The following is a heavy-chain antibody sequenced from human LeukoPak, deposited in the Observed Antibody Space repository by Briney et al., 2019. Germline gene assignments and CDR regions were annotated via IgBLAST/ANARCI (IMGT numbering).Heavy chain of an antibody. V-gene: IGHV4-39*01. CDR1: GGSISSSSYY. Sequence: PSATLSLTCTVSGGSISSSSYYWGWIRQPPGKGLEWIGSIYYSGSTYYNPSLKSRVTISVDTSKNQFSLKLSSVTAADTAVYYCASCRSPFDIWGQGTMVTVSS. CDR2: IYYSGST. CDR3: ASCRSPFDI. J-gene: IGHJ3*02.